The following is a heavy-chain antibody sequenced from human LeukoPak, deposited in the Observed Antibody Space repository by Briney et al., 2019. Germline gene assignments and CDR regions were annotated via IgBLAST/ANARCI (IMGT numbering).Heavy chain of an antibody. J-gene: IGHJ3*02. D-gene: IGHD1-26*01. CDR2: IYHSGST. V-gene: IGHV4-38-2*02. CDR1: GYSISSGYY. Sequence: SETLSLTCTVSGYSISSGYYCGWIRQPPGKGLEWIGSIYHSGSTYYNPSLKSRVTISVDTSKNQFSLKLSSVTAADTAVYYCARDGGSYYSVFDIWGQGTMVTVSS. CDR3: ARDGGSYYSVFDI.